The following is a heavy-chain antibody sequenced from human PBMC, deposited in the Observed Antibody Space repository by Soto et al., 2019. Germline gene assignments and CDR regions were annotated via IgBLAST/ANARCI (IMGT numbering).Heavy chain of an antibody. J-gene: IGHJ4*02. CDR2: IYSSGST. D-gene: IGHD3-16*01. V-gene: IGHV4-61*01. Sequence: QVQLQESGPGLVKPSETLSLTCTVSGGSVSSGSYYWGWIRQPPGKGLEWIAYIYSSGSTNYNPSLRSRVTISVDTSKNQFSLGLSPVTAADTAVYYCARAPRTGVGGGDYWGQGTLVTVSS. CDR1: GGSVSSGSYY. CDR3: ARAPRTGVGGGDY.